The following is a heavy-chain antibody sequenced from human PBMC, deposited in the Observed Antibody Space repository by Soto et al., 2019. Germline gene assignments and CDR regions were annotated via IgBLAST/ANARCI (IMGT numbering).Heavy chain of an antibody. J-gene: IGHJ6*02. CDR1: GGSIRRYY. D-gene: IGHD1-26*01. CDR2: IYTSGTT. Sequence: SETLSLTRAVSGGSIRRYYWGWLWLPAWKALEWIGRIYTSGTTNYNPSLKSRATILIDTSKNQFSLKLSSVTAADTAVYYCAREGARGFGMDVWGQGTTVT. CDR3: AREGARGFGMDV. V-gene: IGHV4-4*07.